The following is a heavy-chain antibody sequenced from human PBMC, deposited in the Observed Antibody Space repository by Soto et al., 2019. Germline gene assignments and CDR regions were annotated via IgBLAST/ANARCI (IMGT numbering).Heavy chain of an antibody. D-gene: IGHD6-6*01. CDR1: RGSFTGYY. V-gene: IGHV4-34*01. J-gene: IGHJ4*02. CDR2: XNHSGXT. Sequence: XXTLSLTCAVYRGSFTGYYWSWIRQPPGKGLEWIGEXNHSGXTNYNQYLKRXXTISVDTXXTQFYLKLSSVTAADTAVYYCARGRIADRRSDYWGQGTLVTVSS. CDR3: ARGRIADRRSDY.